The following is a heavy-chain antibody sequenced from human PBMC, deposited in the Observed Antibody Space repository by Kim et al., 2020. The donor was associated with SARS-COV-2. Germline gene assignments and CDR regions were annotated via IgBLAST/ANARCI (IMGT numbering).Heavy chain of an antibody. D-gene: IGHD4-17*01. Sequence: SNPPLKSRVTISVDRSKNQFSLKLSSVTAADTAVYYCASSTLTTADAFDIWGQGTMVTVSS. CDR3: ASSTLTTADAFDI. J-gene: IGHJ3*02. V-gene: IGHV4-30-2*01.